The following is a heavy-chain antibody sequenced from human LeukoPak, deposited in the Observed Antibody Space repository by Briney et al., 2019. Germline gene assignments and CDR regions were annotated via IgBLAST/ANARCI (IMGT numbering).Heavy chain of an antibody. CDR1: GGSISSYY. D-gene: IGHD5-18*01. Sequence: SETLSLTGTVSGGSISSYYWSWIRQPPGKGLEWIGYIYYSGSTNYNPSLKSRVTISVDTSKNQFSLKLSSVTAADTALYYCARLRGYTYGNPGYWGQGSLVTASS. CDR3: ARLRGYTYGNPGY. V-gene: IGHV4-59*01. CDR2: IYYSGST. J-gene: IGHJ4*02.